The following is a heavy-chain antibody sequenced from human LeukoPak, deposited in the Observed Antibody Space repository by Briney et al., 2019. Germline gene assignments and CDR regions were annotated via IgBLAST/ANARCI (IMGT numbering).Heavy chain of an antibody. D-gene: IGHD1-14*01. CDR2: IIPIFGTA. CDR3: ARVGEPLLGYYYYMDV. CDR1: GGTFSSYA. V-gene: IGHV1-69*05. Sequence: SVKVSCKASGGTFSSYAISWVRQASGQGLEWMGGIIPIFGTANYAQKFQGRVTITTDESTSTAYMELSSLRSEDTAVYYCARVGEPLLGYYYYMDVWGKGTTVTVSS. J-gene: IGHJ6*03.